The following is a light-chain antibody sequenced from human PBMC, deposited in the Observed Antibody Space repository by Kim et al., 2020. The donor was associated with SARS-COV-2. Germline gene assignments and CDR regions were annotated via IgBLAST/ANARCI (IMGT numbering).Light chain of an antibody. CDR1: SLRSYY. V-gene: IGLV3-19*01. CDR2: GKN. CDR3: NSRDSSGSRV. Sequence: SSELTQDPAVSVALGQTVRITCQGDSLRSYYASWYRQKPGQAPVLVIYGKNNRPSGIPDRFSGSSSGNTASLTITGAQAEDEADYYCNSRDSSGSRVFGG. J-gene: IGLJ2*01.